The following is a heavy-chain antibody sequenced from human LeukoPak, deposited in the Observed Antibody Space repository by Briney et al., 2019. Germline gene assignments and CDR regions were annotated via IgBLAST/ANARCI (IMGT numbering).Heavy chain of an antibody. CDR3: ARGTVTAPDY. CDR1: GFTFSDHA. Sequence: GGSLRLSCAASGFTFSDHAMRWFRQAPGKGLEWVSSIGVSAGNTYYVDSVKGRFTISRDNSKNTLYLQMNRLRPEDTAVYYCARGTVTAPDYWGQGTLVTVSS. CDR2: IGVSAGNT. V-gene: IGHV3-23*01. D-gene: IGHD2-21*02. J-gene: IGHJ4*02.